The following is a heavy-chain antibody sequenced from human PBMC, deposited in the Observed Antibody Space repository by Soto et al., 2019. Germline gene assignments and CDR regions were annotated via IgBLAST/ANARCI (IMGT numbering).Heavy chain of an antibody. V-gene: IGHV3-30*18. CDR1: GFAFNSYA. D-gene: IGHD3-16*02. J-gene: IGHJ6*02. CDR2: ISHDGGHT. CDR3: AKDFSFYESWTSPRYGVDV. Sequence: GGSLRLSCAASGFAFNSYAMHWVRQAPGKGLEWVAVISHDGGHTYYADSVKGRFTISRDNSENTLYLQMTSLRVEDTAVYFCAKDFSFYESWTSPRYGVDVWGQGTTVTVSS.